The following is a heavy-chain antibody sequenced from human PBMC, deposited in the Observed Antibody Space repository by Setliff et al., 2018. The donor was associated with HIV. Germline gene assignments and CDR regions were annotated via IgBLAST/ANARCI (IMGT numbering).Heavy chain of an antibody. CDR3: ARVSSDAFDI. V-gene: IGHV4-61*01. CDR1: GVSVRSGSYY. J-gene: IGHJ3*02. Sequence: PSETLSLTCTVSGVSVRSGSYYWSWIRQPPGKGLEWIGYLYYTDNTNYNPSLKSRVTISVDTSKNQFSLKLSSVTVADTAVYYCARVSSDAFDIWGQGTLVTVSS. D-gene: IGHD6-6*01. CDR2: LYYTDNT.